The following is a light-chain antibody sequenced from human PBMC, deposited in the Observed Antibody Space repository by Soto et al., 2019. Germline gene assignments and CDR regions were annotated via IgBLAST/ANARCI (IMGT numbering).Light chain of an antibody. CDR2: GAS. CDR3: QQYGRSGT. Sequence: EVVLTQSPGTLSLSPGERATLSCRASQSVSNNYLAWYQQKPGQAPRPLIYGASNRATGIPDRFSGSGSGTDFTLTISRLEPEDFEVYYCQQYGRSGTFGQGTKVDIK. V-gene: IGKV3-20*01. J-gene: IGKJ1*01. CDR1: QSVSNNY.